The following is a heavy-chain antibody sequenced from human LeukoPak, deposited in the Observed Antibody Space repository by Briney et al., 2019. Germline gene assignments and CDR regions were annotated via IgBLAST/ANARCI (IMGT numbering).Heavy chain of an antibody. CDR2: IDPSSTYI. CDR1: GFTVSSNY. V-gene: IGHV3-21*04. Sequence: GGSLRLSCAASGFTVSSNYMSWVRQAPGKGLEWVSAIDPSSTYIYYADSVKGRFTISRDNAENSLYLQMNSLRAEDTAVYYCAKVRWELRCFDPWGQGTLVTVSS. D-gene: IGHD1-26*01. J-gene: IGHJ5*02. CDR3: AKVRWELRCFDP.